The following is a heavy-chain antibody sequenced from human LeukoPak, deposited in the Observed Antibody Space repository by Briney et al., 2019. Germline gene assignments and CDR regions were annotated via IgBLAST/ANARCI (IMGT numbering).Heavy chain of an antibody. J-gene: IGHJ6*03. V-gene: IGHV1-69*01. CDR3: ARQILEWLNRGDYYYYYMDV. CDR1: GGTFSSYA. Sequence: SVKVSCKASGGTFSSYAISWVRQAPGQGLEWMGGIIPIFGTANYAQKLQGRVTITADESTSTAYMELSSLRSEDTAVYYCARQILEWLNRGDYYYYYMDVWGKGTTVTVSS. D-gene: IGHD3-3*01. CDR2: IIPIFGTA.